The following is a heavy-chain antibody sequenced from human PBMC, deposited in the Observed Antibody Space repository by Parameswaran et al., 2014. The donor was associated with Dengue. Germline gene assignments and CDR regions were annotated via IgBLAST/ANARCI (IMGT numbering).Heavy chain of an antibody. D-gene: IGHD3-22*01. CDR2: IYYSGST. Sequence: RWIRQPPGKGLEWIGYIYYSGSTNYNPSLKSRVTISVDTSKNQFSLKLSSVTAADTAVYYCARGKVNWDPWGQGTLVTVSS. J-gene: IGHJ5*02. CDR3: ARGKVNWDP. V-gene: IGHV4-59*01.